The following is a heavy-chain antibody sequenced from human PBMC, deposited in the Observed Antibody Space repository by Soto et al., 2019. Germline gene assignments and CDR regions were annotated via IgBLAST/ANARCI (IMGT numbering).Heavy chain of an antibody. D-gene: IGHD6-13*01. CDR3: ARKRPDGSRLDP. V-gene: IGHV4-30-4*01. CDR1: GGSISSGDYY. CDR2: IYYSGST. Sequence: PWETLSLTCTVSGGSISSGDYYWSWIRQPPGKGLEWIGYIYYSGSTYYNPSLKSRVTISVDTSKNQFSLKLSSVTAADTAVYYCARKRPDGSRLDPWGQGTLVTVSS. J-gene: IGHJ5*02.